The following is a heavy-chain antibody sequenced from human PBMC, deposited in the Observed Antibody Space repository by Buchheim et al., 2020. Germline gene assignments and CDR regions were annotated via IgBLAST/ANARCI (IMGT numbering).Heavy chain of an antibody. D-gene: IGHD3-10*01. V-gene: IGHV1-3*01. CDR1: GYTFTSYA. CDR3: ARGPSFRGVIITWIAATNLEFDY. CDR2: INAGNGNT. Sequence: QVQLVQSGAEVKKPGASVKVSCKASGYTFTSYAMHWVRQAPGQRLEWMGWINAGNGNTKYSQKFQGRVTITRDTSASTAYMELSSLRSEDTAVYYCARGPSFRGVIITWIAATNLEFDYWGQGTL. J-gene: IGHJ4*02.